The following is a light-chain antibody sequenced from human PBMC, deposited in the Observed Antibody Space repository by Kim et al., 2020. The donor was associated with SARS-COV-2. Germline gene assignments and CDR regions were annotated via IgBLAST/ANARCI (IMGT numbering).Light chain of an antibody. CDR3: SSYTSTGIWV. V-gene: IGLV2-14*01. J-gene: IGLJ3*02. CDR2: DVT. CDR1: SSDISDGDY. Sequence: SELTQPASVSGSPGQSITLSCTGASSDISDGDYVSWYQRHSDKAPQLIIFDVTERPSGVSPRFSASKSGDTAYLTISGLQAEDEAEYLCSSYTSTGIWVFGGGTQLTVL.